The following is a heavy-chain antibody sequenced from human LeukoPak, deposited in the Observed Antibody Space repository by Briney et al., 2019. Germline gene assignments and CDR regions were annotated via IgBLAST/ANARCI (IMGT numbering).Heavy chain of an antibody. D-gene: IGHD3-22*01. Sequence: SETLSLTCAVSDYSISSGNYWGWIRQLPGKGLEWIGSVYHSGSTHYSPSLKSRVTIAVDTSKNQFSLKLSSVTAADTAVYYCARNDSSGYFDYWGQGTLVTVSS. J-gene: IGHJ4*02. V-gene: IGHV4-38-2*01. CDR3: ARNDSSGYFDY. CDR2: VYHSGST. CDR1: DYSISSGNY.